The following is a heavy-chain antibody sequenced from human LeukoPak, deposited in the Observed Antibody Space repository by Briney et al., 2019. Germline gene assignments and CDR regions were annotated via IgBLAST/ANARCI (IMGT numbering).Heavy chain of an antibody. CDR3: ARVYGDPSYYFDY. V-gene: IGHV3-53*01. CDR2: IYSGVGT. J-gene: IGHJ4*02. D-gene: IGHD4-17*01. Sequence: GGSLRLSCVVSGFTVSSSYMSWVRQAPGKGLEWVSIIYSGVGTYYADSVKGRFTISGDNSKNTLHLQMNSLRAEDTAVYYCARVYGDPSYYFDYWGQGTLVTVSS. CDR1: GFTVSSSY.